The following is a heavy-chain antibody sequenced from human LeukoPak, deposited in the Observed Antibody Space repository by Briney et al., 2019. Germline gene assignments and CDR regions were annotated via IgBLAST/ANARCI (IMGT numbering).Heavy chain of an antibody. CDR1: GGSFSGYY. J-gene: IGHJ4*02. V-gene: IGHV4-34*01. Sequence: SETLSLTCAVYGGSFSGYYWSWIRQPPGKGLEWIGEINHSGSTNYNPSVKSRVTISVDTSTNQFSLKLSSVTAADTAVYYCARKYAYYDSSGYYYPTFDYWGQGTLVTVSS. CDR2: INHSGST. D-gene: IGHD3-22*01. CDR3: ARKYAYYDSSGYYYPTFDY.